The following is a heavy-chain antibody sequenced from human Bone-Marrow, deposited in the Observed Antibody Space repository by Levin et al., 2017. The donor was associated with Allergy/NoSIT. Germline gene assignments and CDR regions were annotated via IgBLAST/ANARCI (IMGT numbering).Heavy chain of an antibody. J-gene: IGHJ4*02. CDR3: ARGSYFGGLSFDC. CDR1: GGSVSSGSYY. D-gene: IGHD4-23*01. CDR2: IYHSGSI. Sequence: SETLSLTCTVSGGSVSSGSYYWSWIRQPPGKGLEWIAYIYHSGSIKYNPSLKSRVTISLDTSRNQFSLRLTSLTAADTAVYYCARGSYFGGLSFDCWGKGTLVTVSS. V-gene: IGHV4-61*01.